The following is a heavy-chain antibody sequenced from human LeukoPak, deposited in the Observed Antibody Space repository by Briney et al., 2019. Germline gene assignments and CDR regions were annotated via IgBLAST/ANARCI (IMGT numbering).Heavy chain of an antibody. D-gene: IGHD2-15*01. CDR1: GGSISSYY. CDR2: IYYSGST. J-gene: IGHJ3*02. CDR3: ANSGTSWWYPAFDI. V-gene: IGHV4-59*01. Sequence: SETLSLTCTVSGGSISSYYWSWIRQPPGKGLEWIGYIYYSGSTNYNPSLKSRVTISVDTSKNQFSLKLSSVTAADTAIYYCANSGTSWWYPAFDIWGQGTMVTVSS.